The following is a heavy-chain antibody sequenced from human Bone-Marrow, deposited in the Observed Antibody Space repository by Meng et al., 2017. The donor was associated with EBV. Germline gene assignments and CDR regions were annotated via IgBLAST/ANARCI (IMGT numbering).Heavy chain of an antibody. D-gene: IGHD1-26*01. V-gene: IGHV4-30-4*08. Sequence: VQLQYSGPGLWKPSQTLSLTCAATGDVINSGVYYWSSIRQAPVKGLAWIGYIFFRGKTYYTSSFRSRTTISLDTSKNQFSLKLTSVTAADTAVYYCASAGGSFTVDPWGQGALVTVSS. J-gene: IGHJ5*02. CDR3: ASAGGSFTVDP. CDR1: GDVINSGVYY. CDR2: IFFRGKT.